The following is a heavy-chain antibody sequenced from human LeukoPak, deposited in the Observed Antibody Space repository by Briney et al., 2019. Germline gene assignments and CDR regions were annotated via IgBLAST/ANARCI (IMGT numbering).Heavy chain of an antibody. CDR1: GFPFSSSA. CDR2: ISGSGGST. J-gene: IGHJ4*01. D-gene: IGHD3/OR15-3a*01. CDR3: AKGQGGLFDF. Sequence: GGSLRLSCAASGFPFSSSAMTWVRQAPGKGLEWVSGISGSGGSTSYADSVKGRFTISRDNSKIILFLQMDSLRAEDTAVFYCAKGQGGLFDFWGLGTLVTVSS. V-gene: IGHV3-23*01.